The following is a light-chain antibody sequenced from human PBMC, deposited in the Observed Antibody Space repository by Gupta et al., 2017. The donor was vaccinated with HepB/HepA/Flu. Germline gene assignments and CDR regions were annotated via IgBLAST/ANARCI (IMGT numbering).Light chain of an antibody. CDR3: QENNNWAPLT. CDR1: QSVSSN. J-gene: IGKJ4*01. Sequence: DIVMTPSPATLSVSPGERATLTCRASQSVSSNLAWYQQKPGQAPRLLISGPPTRATGIPARFSGSGYGTEFTLTISSRQSEDFAVYYCQENNNWAPLTCGGGTKVEIK. CDR2: GPP. V-gene: IGKV3-15*01.